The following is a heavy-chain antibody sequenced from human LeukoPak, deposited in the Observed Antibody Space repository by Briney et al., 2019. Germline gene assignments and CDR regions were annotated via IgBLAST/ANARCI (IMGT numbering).Heavy chain of an antibody. CDR3: ARDSPTMVRGVNLYYYYGMDV. Sequence: ASVKVSCKASGYTFTSYVISWVRQAPGQGLEWMGWISAYNGNTNYAQKLQGRVTMTTDTSTSTAYMELRSLRSDDTAVYYCARDSPTMVRGVNLYYYYGMDVWGQGTTVTVSS. CDR1: GYTFTSYV. V-gene: IGHV1-18*01. CDR2: ISAYNGNT. D-gene: IGHD3-10*01. J-gene: IGHJ6*02.